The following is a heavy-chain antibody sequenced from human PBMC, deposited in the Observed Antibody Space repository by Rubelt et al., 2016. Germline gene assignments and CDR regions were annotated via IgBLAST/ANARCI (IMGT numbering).Heavy chain of an antibody. D-gene: IGHD2-8*01. CDR2: IKQEGSEK. CDR1: GFTFSSYW. J-gene: IGHJ4*02. V-gene: IGHV3-7*01. CDR3: ATIDGIPEY. Sequence: EVQLVESGGGLVQPGGSLRLSCAASGFTFSSYWMSWVRQAPGKGLEWVANIKQEGSEKYYVDSVKGRFTSSRDNAKNSLYLQMNSLRAEDTAVYYCATIDGIPEYWGQGTLVTVSS.